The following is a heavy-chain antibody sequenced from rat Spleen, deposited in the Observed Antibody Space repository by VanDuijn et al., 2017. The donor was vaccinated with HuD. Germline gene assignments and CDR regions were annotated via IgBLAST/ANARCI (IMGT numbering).Heavy chain of an antibody. J-gene: IGHJ2*01. V-gene: IGHV5-19*01. CDR1: GFTFSNYG. CDR3: TTRPGYTY. D-gene: IGHD1-4*01. CDR2: ITNTGGST. Sequence: EVQLVESDGGLVQPGRSLKLSCAASGFTFSNYGLHWIRQAPGKGLEWVASITNTGGSTYYPDSVKGRFTISRDNAKSTLYLQMDSLRSEDTATYYCTTRPGYTYWGQGVMVTVSS.